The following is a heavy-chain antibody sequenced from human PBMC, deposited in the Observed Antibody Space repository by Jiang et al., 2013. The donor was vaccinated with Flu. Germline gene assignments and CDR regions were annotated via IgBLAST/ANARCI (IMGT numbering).Heavy chain of an antibody. CDR1: GYTFTTYS. CDR3: VSERQTGEVVFFAF. J-gene: IGHJ4*02. CDR2: ISAYYGST. Sequence: SGAEVKKPGASVKVSCKTSGYTFTTYSLSWVRQAPGQGLEWMGWISAYYGSTNYAENLQGRVTMTRDTSTSTAYMELRSLRSDDTAVYYCVSERQTGEVVFFAFWGQGTLVTVSS. V-gene: IGHV1-18*01. D-gene: IGHD3-3*01.